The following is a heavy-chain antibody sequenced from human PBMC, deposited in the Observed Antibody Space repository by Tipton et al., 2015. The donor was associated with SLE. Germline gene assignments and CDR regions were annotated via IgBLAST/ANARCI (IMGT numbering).Heavy chain of an antibody. CDR1: GGSISSSLYY. CDR2: IYISGST. Sequence: TLSLTCSVSGGSISSSLYYWGWIRQPAGKGLEWIGRIYISGSTSYNPSLRSRLTMSVDTSKNQFSLKMNPVTAADTAVYYCARGVIFKGFDSWGQGTLVTVSS. CDR3: ARGVIFKGFDS. V-gene: IGHV4-61*02. D-gene: IGHD2/OR15-2a*01. J-gene: IGHJ5*01.